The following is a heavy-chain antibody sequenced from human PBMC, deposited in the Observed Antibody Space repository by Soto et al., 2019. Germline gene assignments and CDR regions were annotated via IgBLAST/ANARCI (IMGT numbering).Heavy chain of an antibody. CDR2: ISWNSGSI. Sequence: GGSLRLSCAASGLTFDDYAMHWVRQAPGKGLEWVSGISWNSGSIGYADSVKGRFTISRDNAKNSLYLQMNSLRAEDTALYYCAKDCLQRGYYSYMDVWGKGTTVTVSS. CDR1: GLTFDDYA. CDR3: AKDCLQRGYYSYMDV. D-gene: IGHD4-4*01. V-gene: IGHV3-9*01. J-gene: IGHJ6*03.